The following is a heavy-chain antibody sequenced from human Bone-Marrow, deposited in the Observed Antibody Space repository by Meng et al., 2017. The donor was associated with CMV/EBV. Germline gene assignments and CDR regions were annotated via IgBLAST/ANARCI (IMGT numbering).Heavy chain of an antibody. CDR2: IIPIFGTA. D-gene: IGHD3-3*01. Sequence: SVKVSCKASRGTFSSYAISWVRQAPGQGLEWMGGIIPIFGTANYAQKFQGRVTITTDESTSTAYMELSSLRSEDTAVYYCARGSMSGKLLRYYYGMDVWGQGTTVTVSS. V-gene: IGHV1-69*05. CDR1: RGTFSSYA. J-gene: IGHJ6*02. CDR3: ARGSMSGKLLRYYYGMDV.